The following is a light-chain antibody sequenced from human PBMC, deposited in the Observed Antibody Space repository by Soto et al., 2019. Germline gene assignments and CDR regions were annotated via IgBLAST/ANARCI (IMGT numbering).Light chain of an antibody. J-gene: IGLJ2*01. CDR3: GAWDSSLSVV. CDR1: ISNIGRNY. V-gene: IGLV1-51*01. Sequence: QSVLTTPPSVSSAPGQMFTISCSGSISNIGRNYVSWYQQVPGRSPKLLIYDNNQRPSGIPDRFSGSKSGTSATLGITGLQTEDEADYYCGAWDSSLSVVFGGGTKLTV. CDR2: DNN.